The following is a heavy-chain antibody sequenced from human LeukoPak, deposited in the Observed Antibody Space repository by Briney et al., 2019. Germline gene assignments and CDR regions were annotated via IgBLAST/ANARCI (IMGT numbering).Heavy chain of an antibody. Sequence: SQTLSLTCTVSGGSINSGGYYWNWIRQHPGTGLEWIGYIYYSGSTYYNPSLKSRVTISVDTSKNQFSLKLSSVTAADTAVYYCARADGYNYGPDYWGQGTLVTVSS. V-gene: IGHV4-31*03. CDR2: IYYSGST. D-gene: IGHD5-18*01. CDR3: ARADGYNYGPDY. J-gene: IGHJ4*02. CDR1: GGSINSGGYY.